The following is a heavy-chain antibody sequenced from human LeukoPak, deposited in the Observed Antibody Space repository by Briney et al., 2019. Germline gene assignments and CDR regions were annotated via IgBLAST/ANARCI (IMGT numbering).Heavy chain of an antibody. V-gene: IGHV6-1*01. CDR3: ARSPSPYSSGWSFDY. CDR2: TYYKSKWYN. D-gene: IGHD6-19*01. CDR1: GDSVSSNSAA. Sequence: SRTLSLTCAISGDSVSSNSAAWNWSRQSPSRGLEWRGRTYYKSKWYNDYAVSGESRITINPDTSKTLFSRPLKSVPPAATAVYYCARSPSPYSSGWSFDYWGPGTLVTVSS. J-gene: IGHJ4*02.